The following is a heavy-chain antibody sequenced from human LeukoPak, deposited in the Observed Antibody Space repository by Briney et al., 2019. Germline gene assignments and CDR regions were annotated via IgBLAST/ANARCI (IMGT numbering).Heavy chain of an antibody. CDR2: IYHGGNT. J-gene: IGHJ5*02. CDR1: GGSISSGGYF. D-gene: IGHD3-10*01. Sequence: SETLSLTCTVSGGSISSGGYFWSWIRQNPGKGLEWIGYIYHGGNTYYNPSLKSRVTISVDTSKNQFSLQLSSVTAADTAVYYCARDDYRGVTNFDPWGQGTLVTVSS. V-gene: IGHV4-31*03. CDR3: ARDDYRGVTNFDP.